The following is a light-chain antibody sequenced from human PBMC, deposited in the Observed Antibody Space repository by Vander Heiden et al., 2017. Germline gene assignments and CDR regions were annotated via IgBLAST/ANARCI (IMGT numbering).Light chain of an antibody. Sequence: FMLPQPHPSSEPPRKTLTISCTRSGSSIASNSEHWYQHRPGSSPATEIYEDNQRTSGVPDRFSGSIDRSSNSASLTISGLKTEDESDYYCQSYDSTNVVFGGGAKLTVL. CDR3: QSYDSTNVV. J-gene: IGLJ2*01. CDR2: EDN. CDR1: GSSIASNS. V-gene: IGLV6-57*01.